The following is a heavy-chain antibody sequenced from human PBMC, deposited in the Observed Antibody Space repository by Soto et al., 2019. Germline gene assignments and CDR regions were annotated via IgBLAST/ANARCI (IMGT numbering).Heavy chain of an antibody. D-gene: IGHD4-4*01. Sequence: GGSLRLSCAASGFTFSSYGMTWVRQAQGKGLEWVSSITGNGDSSHYADSVTGRFTISRDNAKNSLYLQMNSLRAEDTAVYYCARGFYSNYFDYWGQGTLVTVSS. CDR2: ITGNGDSS. CDR1: GFTFSSYG. V-gene: IGHV3-23*01. J-gene: IGHJ4*02. CDR3: ARGFYSNYFDY.